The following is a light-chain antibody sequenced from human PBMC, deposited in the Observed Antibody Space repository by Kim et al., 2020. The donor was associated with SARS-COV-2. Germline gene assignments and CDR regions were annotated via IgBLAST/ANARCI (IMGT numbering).Light chain of an antibody. CDR3: QVWDTNSDHVV. V-gene: IGLV3-21*04. CDR1: NIASKG. CDR2: YDT. J-gene: IGLJ2*01. Sequence: APGKAASITCGGNNIASKGAHWYQQKPGQAPVLVIYYDTDRPSGIPERFSGSNSGNTATLTVSRVEAGDEADYYCQVWDTNSDHVVFGGGTQLTVL.